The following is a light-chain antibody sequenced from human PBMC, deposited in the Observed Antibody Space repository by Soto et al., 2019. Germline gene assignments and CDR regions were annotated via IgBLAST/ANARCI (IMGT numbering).Light chain of an antibody. CDR2: EVS. Sequence: QSVLTQPPSVSGSPGQSITISCTGTSSDVGGYNYVSWYQQHPGKAPKLMIYEVSNRPSGVSNRFSGSKSGNTASLTISGLHAADEADYYCTSYTSSSTPYVFGTGT. J-gene: IGLJ1*01. V-gene: IGLV2-14*01. CDR3: TSYTSSSTPYV. CDR1: SSDVGGYNY.